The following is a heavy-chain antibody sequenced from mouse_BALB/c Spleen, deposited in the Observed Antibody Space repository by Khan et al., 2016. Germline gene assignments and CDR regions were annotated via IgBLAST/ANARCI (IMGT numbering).Heavy chain of an antibody. V-gene: IGHV9-3*02. CDR3: ARWYGNYALDY. J-gene: IGHJ4*01. D-gene: IGHD2-10*02. CDR2: INTNTGAP. Sequence: QIQLVQSGPELKKPGETVKISCKASGYTFTNYGVHWVKQAPGKGLKWMGWINTNTGAPTYAEEFKGRFAFSLETSASTAFFQIDNLKNEDTATYFCARWYGNYALDYWGQGTSVTVSS. CDR1: GYTFTNYG.